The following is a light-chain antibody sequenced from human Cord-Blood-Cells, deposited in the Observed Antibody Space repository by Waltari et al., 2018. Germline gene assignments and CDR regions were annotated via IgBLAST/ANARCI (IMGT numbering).Light chain of an antibody. J-gene: IGKJ2*03. Sequence: DIVMTQSPDSLAVSLGERATINCKSSQSVLYSSNNKNYLAWYQQKPGQSPKLLIYWASTRESGVPDRFSGSGSGTDFTLTISSLQAEDVAVYYCRQYYSTAYSFGQGTKLEIK. CDR3: RQYYSTAYS. V-gene: IGKV4-1*01. CDR2: WAS. CDR1: QSVLYSSNNKNY.